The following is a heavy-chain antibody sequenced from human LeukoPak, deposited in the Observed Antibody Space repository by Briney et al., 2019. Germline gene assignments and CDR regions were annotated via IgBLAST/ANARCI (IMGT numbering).Heavy chain of an antibody. V-gene: IGHV1-8*02. J-gene: IGHJ4*02. CDR3: AIANWGAFDY. CDR1: GGTFSSYA. D-gene: IGHD7-27*01. Sequence: EASVKVSCKASGGTFSSYAISWVRQATGQGLEWMGWMNPNSGNTGYAQKFQGRVTMTRNTSISTAYMELSSLRSEDTAVYYCAIANWGAFDYWGQGTLVTVSS. CDR2: MNPNSGNT.